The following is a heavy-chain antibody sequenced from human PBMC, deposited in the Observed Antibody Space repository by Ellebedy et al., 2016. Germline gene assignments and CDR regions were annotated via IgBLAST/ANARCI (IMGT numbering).Heavy chain of an antibody. CDR1: GGSVSSGSYY. CDR3: ARAKDYGSGSYYFYYYYGMDV. D-gene: IGHD3-10*01. V-gene: IGHV4-61*01. CDR2: IYYSGST. Sequence: SETLSLXXTVPGGSVSSGSYYWSWIRQPPGKGLEWIGYIYYSGSTNYNPSLKSRVTISVDTSKNQFSLKLSSVTAADTAVYYCARAKDYGSGSYYFYYYYGMDVWGQGTTVTVSS. J-gene: IGHJ6*02.